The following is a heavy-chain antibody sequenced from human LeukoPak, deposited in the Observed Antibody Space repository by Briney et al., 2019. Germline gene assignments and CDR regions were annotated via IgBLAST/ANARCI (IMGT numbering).Heavy chain of an antibody. J-gene: IGHJ4*02. CDR3: AKDRGRVVPAAMLFDY. V-gene: IGHV3-30*04. Sequence: GGSLRLSCVASGLAFSSYSMHWVRQAPGKGLEWVAVISYDGSNKYYADSVKGRFTISRDNSKNTLYLQMNSLRAEDTAVYYCAKDRGRVVPAAMLFDYWGQGTLVTVSS. CDR2: ISYDGSNK. CDR1: GLAFSSYS. D-gene: IGHD2-2*01.